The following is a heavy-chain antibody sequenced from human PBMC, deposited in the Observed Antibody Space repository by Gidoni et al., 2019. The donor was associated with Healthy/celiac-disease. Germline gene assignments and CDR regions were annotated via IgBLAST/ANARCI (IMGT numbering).Heavy chain of an antibody. CDR3: ARGGQQLVQTFDY. D-gene: IGHD6-13*01. J-gene: IGHJ4*02. CDR1: GFTFRSYS. CDR2: ISSSSSYI. V-gene: IGHV3-21*01. Sequence: EVQLVESGGGLVKPGGSLRLSCAASGFTFRSYSMNWVRQAPGKGLEWVSSISSSSSYIYYADSVKGRFTISRDNAKNSLYLQMNSLRAEDTAVYYCARGGQQLVQTFDYWGQGTLVTVSS.